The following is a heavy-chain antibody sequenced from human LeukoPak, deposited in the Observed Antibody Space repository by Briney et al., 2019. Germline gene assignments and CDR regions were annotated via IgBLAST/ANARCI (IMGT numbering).Heavy chain of an antibody. CDR2: ISGSIGST. CDR3: AKEVAAAGYFDY. Sequence: GGSLRLSCAASGFTLSTYAMNWVRQAPRKGLEWVSAISGSIGSTYYADSVKGRFTISRDNSKNTLYLQMNSLRVEDTAIYYCAKEVAAAGYFDYWGQGTLVTVSS. CDR1: GFTLSTYA. D-gene: IGHD6-13*01. V-gene: IGHV3-23*01. J-gene: IGHJ4*02.